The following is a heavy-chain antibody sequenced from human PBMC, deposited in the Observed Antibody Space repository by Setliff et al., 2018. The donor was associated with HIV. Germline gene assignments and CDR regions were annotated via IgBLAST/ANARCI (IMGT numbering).Heavy chain of an antibody. CDR3: ARGLKGGGYYFDY. V-gene: IGHV4-59*01. Sequence: SETLSLTCTVSGDSISGYYWSWVRQPPGKGLEWIGYVYYSGSTNYDPSLKSRVTLSFDTSKNNFSLNLNSVTATDTAVYYCARGLKGGGYYFDYWGQGMLVTVSS. CDR1: GDSISGYY. J-gene: IGHJ4*01. D-gene: IGHD1-26*01. CDR2: VYYSGST.